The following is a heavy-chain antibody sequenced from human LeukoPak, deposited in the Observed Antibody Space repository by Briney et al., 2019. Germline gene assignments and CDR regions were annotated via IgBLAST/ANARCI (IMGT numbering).Heavy chain of an antibody. CDR3: ARDSKSGGYFDY. D-gene: IGHD2-15*01. Sequence: PSETLSLTCTVSGDSISSGDYYWSWIRQPAGKGLEWIGRISSSGSTNYNPSLKSRVTISVDTSKNQFSLKLSSVTAAVTAVYYCARDSKSGGYFDYWGQGTLVTVSS. V-gene: IGHV4-61*02. J-gene: IGHJ4*02. CDR2: ISSSGST. CDR1: GDSISSGDYY.